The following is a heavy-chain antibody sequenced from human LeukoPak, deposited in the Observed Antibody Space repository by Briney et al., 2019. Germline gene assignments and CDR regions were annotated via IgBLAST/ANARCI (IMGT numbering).Heavy chain of an antibody. Sequence: GRSLRLSCAASGITFINYAMHWVRQAPGKGLDWVAVISSDGSNKYYADSVKGRFTISRDNSKNTLFLQMNSLRADDTAVYYCADSGYYYPGYWGQGTLVTVSS. D-gene: IGHD3-22*01. CDR1: GITFINYA. CDR3: ADSGYYYPGY. V-gene: IGHV3-30-3*01. J-gene: IGHJ4*02. CDR2: ISSDGSNK.